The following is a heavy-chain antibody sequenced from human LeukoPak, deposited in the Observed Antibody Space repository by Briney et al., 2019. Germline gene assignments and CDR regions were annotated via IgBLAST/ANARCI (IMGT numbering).Heavy chain of an antibody. V-gene: IGHV1-18*01. CDR3: ARDCDRSGYYCY. Sequence: GASVKVSCKASGYSFTSYGISWVRQAPGQGLGWMGWISANNGNTNYAQKLQGRVTMTTDTSTSTAYMELRSLRSDDTAVYYCARDCDRSGYYCYWGQGTLVTVSS. D-gene: IGHD3-22*01. CDR2: ISANNGNT. CDR1: GYSFTSYG. J-gene: IGHJ4*02.